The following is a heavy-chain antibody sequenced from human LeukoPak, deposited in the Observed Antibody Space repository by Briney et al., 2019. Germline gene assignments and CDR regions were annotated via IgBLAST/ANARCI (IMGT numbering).Heavy chain of an antibody. CDR3: ARDLATIDGIAWYYFEN. V-gene: IGHV1-2*02. CDR1: GYTFTDHY. J-gene: IGHJ4*02. D-gene: IGHD5-12*01. CDR2: INPNTGGT. Sequence: ASVTVSCKASGYTFTDHYIHWVRQAPGQGFEWMGWINPNTGGTDYAQRFQDRIAISTYTSISTVYMELSRLRSDDTALYYCARDLATIDGIAWYYFENWGQGTLLTVS.